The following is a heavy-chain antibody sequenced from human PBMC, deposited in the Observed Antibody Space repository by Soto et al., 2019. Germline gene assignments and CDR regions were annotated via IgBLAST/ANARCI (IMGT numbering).Heavy chain of an antibody. D-gene: IGHD6-6*01. V-gene: IGHV4-59*01. J-gene: IGHJ5*02. CDR3: ARSSGTLNWFDP. CDR2: IYYSGST. CDR1: GGSISSYY. Sequence: SETLSLTCTVSGGSISSYYWSWIRQPPGKGLEWIGYIYYSGSTNYNPSLKSRVNISVDTSKNQFSLKLSSVTAADTAVYYCARSSGTLNWFDPWGQGTLVTVSS.